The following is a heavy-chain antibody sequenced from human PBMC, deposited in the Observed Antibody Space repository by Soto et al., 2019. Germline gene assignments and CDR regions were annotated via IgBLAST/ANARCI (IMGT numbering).Heavy chain of an antibody. Sequence: EVQLLESGGGLVQPGRSLRLSCAASGCTFSNYAMSWVRQAPGQGLDWVSAISGSGGTTYYADSVKGRFTISRDNSKNTLFLQMTSLRAADAAVYYCAKFFVETGSNSGWPWSFHYWGQGTLVTVSS. D-gene: IGHD6-25*01. CDR2: ISGSGGTT. CDR1: GCTFSNYA. J-gene: IGHJ4*02. V-gene: IGHV3-23*01. CDR3: AKFFVETGSNSGWPWSFHY.